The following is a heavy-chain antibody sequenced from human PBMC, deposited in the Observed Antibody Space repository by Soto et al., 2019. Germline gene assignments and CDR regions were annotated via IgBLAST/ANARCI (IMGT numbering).Heavy chain of an antibody. J-gene: IGHJ5*02. D-gene: IGHD6-13*01. Sequence: PSETLSLTCAVSGGSISSGGYSWSWIRQPPGKGLEWIGYIYHSGSTYYNPSLKSRVTISVDRSKNQFSLKLSSVTAADTAVYYCARHSSSWRFDPWGQGTLVTVSS. V-gene: IGHV4-30-2*01. CDR1: GGSISSGGYS. CDR3: ARHSSSWRFDP. CDR2: IYHSGST.